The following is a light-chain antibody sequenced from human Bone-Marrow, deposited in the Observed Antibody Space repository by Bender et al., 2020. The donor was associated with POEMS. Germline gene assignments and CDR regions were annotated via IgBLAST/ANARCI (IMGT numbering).Light chain of an antibody. CDR1: SNDVGRFNF. Sequence: QPALTQPASVSGSPGQSITISCTGSSNDVGRFNFVSWYQHHPGKAPKVMIHDVSNRPSGVSNRFSGSKSGNTASLTISGLQAEDEADYYCASYTTSGTVLFGGGTRLTVL. CDR2: DVS. V-gene: IGLV2-14*03. CDR3: ASYTTSGTVL. J-gene: IGLJ2*01.